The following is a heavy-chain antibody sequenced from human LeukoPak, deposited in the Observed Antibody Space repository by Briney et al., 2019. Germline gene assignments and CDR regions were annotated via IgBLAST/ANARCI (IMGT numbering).Heavy chain of an antibody. Sequence: HTGGSLRLSCAASGFTFTTYWMGWVRQAPGKGLEWVANINQDGSEKYYVDSVKGRFTISRDNAKNSLYLQMNSLRAEDAAVYYCARPLKYYYGSETYFWFDPWGQGTLVTVSS. D-gene: IGHD3-10*01. CDR3: ARPLKYYYGSETYFWFDP. CDR1: GFTFTTYW. V-gene: IGHV3-7*01. J-gene: IGHJ5*02. CDR2: INQDGSEK.